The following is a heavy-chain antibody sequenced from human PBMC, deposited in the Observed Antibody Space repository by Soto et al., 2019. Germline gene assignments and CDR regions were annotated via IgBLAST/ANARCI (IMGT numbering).Heavy chain of an antibody. CDR2: ISGSGGST. D-gene: IGHD6-13*01. V-gene: IGHV3-23*01. CDR3: AKDRAPYSSSWQLDY. Sequence: EVQLLESGGGLVQPGGSLRLSCAASGFTFSSYAMSWVRQAPGKGLEWVSAISGSGGSTYYADSVKGRFTISRDNSKNTLYLQMYSLRAEDTAVYYCAKDRAPYSSSWQLDYWGQGTLVTVSS. CDR1: GFTFSSYA. J-gene: IGHJ4*02.